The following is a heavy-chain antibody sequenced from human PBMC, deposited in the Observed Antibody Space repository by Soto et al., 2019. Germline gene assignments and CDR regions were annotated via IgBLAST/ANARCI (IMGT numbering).Heavy chain of an antibody. Sequence: ASVKVSCKASGYTFTSYGISWVRQVPGQGLEWMGWISAYNGNTNYAQKLQGRVTMTTDTSTSTAYMELRSLRSDDTAVYYCARVDIVATDGAFDIWGQGTMVTVSS. D-gene: IGHD5-12*01. J-gene: IGHJ3*02. CDR2: ISAYNGNT. CDR3: ARVDIVATDGAFDI. CDR1: GYTFTSYG. V-gene: IGHV1-18*01.